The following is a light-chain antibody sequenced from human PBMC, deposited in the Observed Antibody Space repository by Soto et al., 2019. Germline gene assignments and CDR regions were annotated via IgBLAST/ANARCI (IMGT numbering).Light chain of an antibody. J-gene: IGKJ3*01. CDR1: QDIGNS. Sequence: DIQMTQSPPSLSASVGDRVTITCQASQDIGNSLNWFQHKPGKAPNLVIYDAYNLEIGVPSRFSGSGSGTDFTFTIAILRPEEMATYYRPKSDNLPLFCHGTKVESK. CDR2: DAY. V-gene: IGKV1-33*01. CDR3: PKSDNLPL.